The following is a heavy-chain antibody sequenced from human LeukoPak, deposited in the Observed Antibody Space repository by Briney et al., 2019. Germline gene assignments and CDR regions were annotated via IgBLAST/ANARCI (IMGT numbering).Heavy chain of an antibody. Sequence: GGSLRLSCAASGFTFSDYYMSWIRQAPGKGLEWVSYISSSGSTIYYADSVKGRFTISGDNAKNSLYLQMNSLRAEDTAVYYCASYFHYYDSSGYYMWGNDYWGQGTLVTVSS. CDR2: ISSSGSTI. D-gene: IGHD3-22*01. CDR1: GFTFSDYY. V-gene: IGHV3-11*01. CDR3: ASYFHYYDSSGYYMWGNDY. J-gene: IGHJ4*02.